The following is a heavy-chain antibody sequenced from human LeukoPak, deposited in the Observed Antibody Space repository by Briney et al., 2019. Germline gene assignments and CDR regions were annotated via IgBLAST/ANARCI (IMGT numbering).Heavy chain of an antibody. Sequence: SVKVSCKASGGTFSSYAISWVRQAPGQGLEWMGRIIPILGIANYAQKFQGRVTITADKSTSTAYMELRSLRSDDTAVYYCARPTDRWGLQFDYWGQGTLVTVSS. CDR3: ARPTDRWGLQFDY. D-gene: IGHD3-16*01. V-gene: IGHV1-69*04. CDR1: GGTFSSYA. J-gene: IGHJ4*02. CDR2: IIPILGIA.